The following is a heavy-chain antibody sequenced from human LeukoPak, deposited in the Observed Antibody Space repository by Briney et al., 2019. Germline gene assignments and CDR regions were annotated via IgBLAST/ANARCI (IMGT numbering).Heavy chain of an antibody. D-gene: IGHD4-17*01. V-gene: IGHV3-23*01. CDR1: GFSFSSYA. CDR2: FSVSDATT. Sequence: GGSLRLSCAASGFSFSSYAMSWVRQAPGKGLEWVSGFSVSDATTYYSDSVKGRFTISRDNSKNTLYLQMNSLRAEDTAVYYCAKDPSMYYGDYIIRWGQGTLVIVSS. CDR3: AKDPSMYYGDYIIR. J-gene: IGHJ4*02.